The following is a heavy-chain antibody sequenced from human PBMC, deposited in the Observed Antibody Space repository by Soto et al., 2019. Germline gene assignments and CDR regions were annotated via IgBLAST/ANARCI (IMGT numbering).Heavy chain of an antibody. Sequence: EVQLLESGGGLVQPGGSLRLSCAASGFTFSSYAMSWVRQAPGKGLEWASAISGSGGSTYYADSVKGRFTISRDNSKNTPYLQMNSLRAEDTAVYYCAKDGQTKLAYSSRPPYFDYWGQGTLVTVSS. J-gene: IGHJ4*02. CDR1: GFTFSSYA. V-gene: IGHV3-23*01. CDR3: AKDGQTKLAYSSRPPYFDY. CDR2: ISGSGGST. D-gene: IGHD6-13*01.